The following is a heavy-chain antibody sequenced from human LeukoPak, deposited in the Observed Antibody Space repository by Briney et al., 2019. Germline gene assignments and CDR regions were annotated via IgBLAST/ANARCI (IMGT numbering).Heavy chain of an antibody. CDR1: GGTFGSYA. CDR2: IIPIFGTA. Sequence: SVKVSCKASGGTFGSYAISWVRQAPGQGLEWLGGIIPIFGTANYAQKFQGRVTITADKSTSTAYMERSSLRSEDTAVYYWARREGTSSRWFDPWGQGTLVTVSS. J-gene: IGHJ5*02. CDR3: ARREGTSSRWFDP. V-gene: IGHV1-69*06. D-gene: IGHD2-2*01.